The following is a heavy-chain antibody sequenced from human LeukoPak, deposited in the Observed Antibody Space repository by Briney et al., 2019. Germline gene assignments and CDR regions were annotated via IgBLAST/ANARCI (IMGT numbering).Heavy chain of an antibody. CDR1: GITLSNYG. Sequence: GGSLRLSCAVSGITLSNYGMSWVRQAPGKGLEWVAGISDSGGRTNYADSVKGRFTISRDNPNNTLYLQMNSLRAEDTAVYFCAKRGVVIRVILVGFHKEAYYFDSWGQGALVTVSS. D-gene: IGHD3-22*01. CDR3: AKRGVVIRVILVGFHKEAYYFDS. V-gene: IGHV3-23*01. J-gene: IGHJ4*02. CDR2: ISDSGGRT.